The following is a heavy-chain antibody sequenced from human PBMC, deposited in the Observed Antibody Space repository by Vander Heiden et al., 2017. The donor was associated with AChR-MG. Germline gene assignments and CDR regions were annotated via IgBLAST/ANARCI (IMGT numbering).Heavy chain of an antibody. CDR3: AREASGFKGLDV. CDR1: GFTFSDNY. J-gene: IGHJ6*02. Sequence: QVQLVESGGGLVKPGGSLRLSCAASGFTFSDNYMSWIRQAPGKGLEWVSYISGSGGTIYYADAVQGRFTISRDNAENSLYLQMKSMRAEDTAVYYSAREASGFKGLDVWGQGTTVTVSS. CDR2: ISGSGGTI. V-gene: IGHV3-11*01.